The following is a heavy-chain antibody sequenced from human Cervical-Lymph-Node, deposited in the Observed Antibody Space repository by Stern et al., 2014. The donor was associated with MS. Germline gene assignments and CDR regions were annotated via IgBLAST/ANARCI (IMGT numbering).Heavy chain of an antibody. V-gene: IGHV5-51*03. D-gene: IGHD3-16*01. J-gene: IGHJ2*01. CDR3: ARRRGDWYFDL. Sequence: VQLVQSGAEVKKPGESLKISCKGSGYSFTNYWIVWVRQVPGKGLEWMGVIYPGDSDTEYSPSFQGLVTISADKSISTAYLQWSSLKASDTAMYYCARRRGDWYFDLWGRGTLVTVSS. CDR2: IYPGDSDT. CDR1: GYSFTNYW.